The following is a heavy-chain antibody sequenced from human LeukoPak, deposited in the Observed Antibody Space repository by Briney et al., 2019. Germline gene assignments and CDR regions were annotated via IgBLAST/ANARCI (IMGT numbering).Heavy chain of an antibody. J-gene: IGHJ3*02. CDR1: GGSFSGYY. D-gene: IGHD6-19*01. CDR2: INHSGST. Sequence: SSQTLSLTCAVYGGSFSGYYWSWIRQPPGKGLEWIGEINHSGSTNYNPSLKSRVTISVDTSKNQFSLKLSSVTAADTAVYYCARDLAVAGLGAFDIWGQGTMVTVSS. CDR3: ARDLAVAGLGAFDI. V-gene: IGHV4-34*01.